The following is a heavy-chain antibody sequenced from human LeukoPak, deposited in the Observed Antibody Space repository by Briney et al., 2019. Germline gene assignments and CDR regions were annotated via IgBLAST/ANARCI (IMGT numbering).Heavy chain of an antibody. J-gene: IGHJ5*02. CDR2: IYHSGST. D-gene: IGHD3-3*01. CDR1: GYSISSGHY. Sequence: SETLSLTYAVSGYSISSGHYWGWIRQPPGKGLEWIGSIYHSGSTYYNPSLKSRVTISVDTSKNQFSLKLSSVTAADTAVYYCARGELVLRFLEWFTPFDPWGQGTLVTVSS. V-gene: IGHV4-38-2*01. CDR3: ARGELVLRFLEWFTPFDP.